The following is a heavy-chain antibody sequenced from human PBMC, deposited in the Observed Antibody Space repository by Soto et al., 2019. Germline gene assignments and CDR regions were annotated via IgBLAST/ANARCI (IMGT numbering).Heavy chain of an antibody. V-gene: IGHV4-39*01. D-gene: IGHD6-13*01. CDR1: GGSISSSSYY. J-gene: IGHJ6*02. CDR3: ASISWPIYYYYGMGV. CDR2: IYYSGST. Sequence: PSETLSLTCTVSGGSISSSSYYWGWIRQPPGKGLEWIGSIYYSGSTYYNPSLKSRVTISVDTSKNQFSLKLSSVTAADTAVYYCASISWPIYYYYGMGVWGQGTTVTVSS.